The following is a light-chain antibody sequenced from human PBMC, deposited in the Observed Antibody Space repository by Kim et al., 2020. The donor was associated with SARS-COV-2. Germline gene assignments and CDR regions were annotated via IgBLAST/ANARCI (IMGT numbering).Light chain of an antibody. CDR1: ENLESW. Sequence: ASLGGRVTNTARARENLESWLAGYQQRPRNPPKPLIYDASILQSGVPSRFSDNGSGTEFSLTISNVQPDDCATYFCQQYNSYSYSLGQGTKREI. CDR2: DAS. V-gene: IGKV1-5*01. J-gene: IGKJ2*01. CDR3: QQYNSYSYS.